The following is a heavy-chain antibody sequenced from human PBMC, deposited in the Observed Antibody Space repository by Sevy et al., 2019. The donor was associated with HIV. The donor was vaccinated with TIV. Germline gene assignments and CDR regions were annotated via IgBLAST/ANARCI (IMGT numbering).Heavy chain of an antibody. CDR1: GFIFSSYG. J-gene: IGHJ4*02. D-gene: IGHD5-12*01. V-gene: IGHV3-33*01. Sequence: GGSLRLSCAASGFIFSSYGMHWVRQAPGKGLEWVAVIWYDGSNKYYVNSVKGRFTISRDNSKNTLYLQMNSLRVEDTAVYDCARVGEGRDGYNFFDYWGQGTLVTVSS. CDR2: IWYDGSNK. CDR3: ARVGEGRDGYNFFDY.